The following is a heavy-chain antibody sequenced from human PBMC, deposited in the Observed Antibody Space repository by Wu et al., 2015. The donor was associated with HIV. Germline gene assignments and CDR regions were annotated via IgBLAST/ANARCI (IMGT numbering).Heavy chain of an antibody. CDR3: ARDELFRVDDAFDM. D-gene: IGHD3-10*01. CDR2: TNLNTGGT. Sequence: AQMVQSGTEMKKSGASVKISCSTAGYTFSAYYIHWVRQAPGQGLEWMGWTNLNTGGTKYAPKFQGRITMTRDTSITTAYIELSRLTSDDTAVYYCARDELFRVDDAFDMWGQGTLVTVSS. V-gene: IGHV1-2*02. CDR1: GYTFSAYY. J-gene: IGHJ3*02.